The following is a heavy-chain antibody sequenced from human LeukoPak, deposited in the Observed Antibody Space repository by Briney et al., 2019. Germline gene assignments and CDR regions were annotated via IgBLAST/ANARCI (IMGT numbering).Heavy chain of an antibody. V-gene: IGHV3-11*01. Sequence: GGSLRLSCAASGFTFSDYYMGWIRQAPGKGLEWFSYTSTSGTITHYADSVKGRFTISRDNAKNSLYLQMNSLRAEDTAVYYCARGAGPLFDPWGQGTLVTVSS. CDR1: GFTFSDYY. J-gene: IGHJ5*02. CDR3: ARGAGPLFDP. CDR2: TSTSGTIT.